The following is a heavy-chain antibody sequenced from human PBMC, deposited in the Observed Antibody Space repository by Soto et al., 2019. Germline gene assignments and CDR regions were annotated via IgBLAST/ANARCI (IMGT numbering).Heavy chain of an antibody. CDR1: GYTFTSYA. CDR3: AIYPSWNLENCFFDL. D-gene: IGHD1-7*01. CDR2: INAGNGNT. V-gene: IGHV1-3*01. J-gene: IGHJ2*01. Sequence: ASVKVSCKASGYTFTSYAMHWVRQAPGQRLEWMGWINAGNGNTKYSQKFQGRVTITRDTSASTAYMELSSLRSEDTAVYYCAIYPSWNLENCFFDLCGRGSLVIVSS.